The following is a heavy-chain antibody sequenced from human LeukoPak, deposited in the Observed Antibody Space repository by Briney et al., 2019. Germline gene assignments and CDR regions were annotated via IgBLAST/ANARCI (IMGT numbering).Heavy chain of an antibody. CDR2: INPNSGGT. CDR1: GGTFSSYA. CDR3: ARDIAAAARALYYYYYMDV. Sequence: ASVKVSCKASGGTFSSYAISWVRQAPGQGLEWMGWINPNSGGTNYAQKFQGRVTMTRDTSISTAYMELSRLRSDDTAVYYCARDIAAAARALYYYYYMDVWGKGTTVTVSS. J-gene: IGHJ6*03. V-gene: IGHV1-2*02. D-gene: IGHD6-13*01.